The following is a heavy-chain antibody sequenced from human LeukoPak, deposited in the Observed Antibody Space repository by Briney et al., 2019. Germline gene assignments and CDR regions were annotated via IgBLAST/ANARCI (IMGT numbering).Heavy chain of an antibody. CDR2: ISSSGSTI. J-gene: IGHJ6*03. V-gene: IGHV3-11*04. D-gene: IGHD4-17*01. CDR3: ARDMTTVTPNPYYYYYMDV. Sequence: GGSLRLSCAASGFTFSDYSMSWIRQAPGKGLEWVSYISSSGSTIYYADSVKGRFTISRDNAKNSLYLQMNSLRAEDTAVYYCARDMTTVTPNPYYYYYMDVWGKGTTVTVSS. CDR1: GFTFSDYS.